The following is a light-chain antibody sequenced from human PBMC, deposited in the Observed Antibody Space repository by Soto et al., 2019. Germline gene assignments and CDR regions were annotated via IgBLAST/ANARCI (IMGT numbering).Light chain of an antibody. V-gene: IGKV1-39*01. J-gene: IGKJ4*01. CDR2: GAS. CDR1: QPINKF. CDR3: QQSHSVPLT. Sequence: DIQMTQSPSSLSASVGDRVTITCRASQPINKFLNWFQHKPGEAPKRLIYGASILQDGVPSRFSGSGSGTDYTLTISRLQTEDFGTYYCQQSHSVPLTFGGGTKVE.